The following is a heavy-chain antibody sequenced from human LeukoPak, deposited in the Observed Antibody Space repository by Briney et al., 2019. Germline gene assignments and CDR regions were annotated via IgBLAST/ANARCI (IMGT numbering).Heavy chain of an antibody. V-gene: IGHV4-34*01. Sequence: SETLSLTCTVSGGSISSYYWSWIRQPPGKGLEWIGEINHSGSTNYNPSLKSRVTISVDTSKNQFSLKLSSVTAADTAVYYCARGSWGYYDSSGYYGYWGQGTLVTVSS. CDR1: GGSISSYY. CDR2: INHSGST. CDR3: ARGSWGYYDSSGYYGY. J-gene: IGHJ4*02. D-gene: IGHD3-22*01.